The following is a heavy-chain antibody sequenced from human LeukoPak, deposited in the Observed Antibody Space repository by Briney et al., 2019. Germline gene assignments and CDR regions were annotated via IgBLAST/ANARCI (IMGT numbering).Heavy chain of an antibody. CDR2: ISSSSSYI. J-gene: IGHJ4*02. D-gene: IGHD3-22*01. Sequence: PGGSLRLSCAASGFTFSSYSMNWVRQAPGKGLEWVSSISSSSSYIYYADSAKGRFTISRDNAKNSLYLQMNSLRAEDTAVYYCARLHTTYYYDSSGYTDYWGQGTLVTVSS. CDR3: ARLHTTYYYDSSGYTDY. CDR1: GFTFSSYS. V-gene: IGHV3-21*01.